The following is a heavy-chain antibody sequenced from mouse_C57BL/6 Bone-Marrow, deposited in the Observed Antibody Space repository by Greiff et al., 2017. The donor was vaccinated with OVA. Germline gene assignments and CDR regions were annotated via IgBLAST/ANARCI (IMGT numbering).Heavy chain of an antibody. CDR1: GFTFNTYA. CDR3: VRDLRPRRRFAD. Sequence: DVMLVESGGGLVQPKGSLKLSCAASGFTFNTYAMHWVRQAPGKGLEWVARIRSKSSNYATYYADSVKDRFTISRDDSQSMLYLQMNNLKTEDTAMYYCVRDLRPRRRFADWGQGTLVTVSA. V-gene: IGHV10-3*01. CDR2: IRSKSSNYAT. J-gene: IGHJ3*01.